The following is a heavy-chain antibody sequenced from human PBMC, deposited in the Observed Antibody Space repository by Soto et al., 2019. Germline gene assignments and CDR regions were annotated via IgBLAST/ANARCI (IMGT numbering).Heavy chain of an antibody. J-gene: IGHJ3*02. D-gene: IGHD5-18*01. V-gene: IGHV3-7*01. CDR1: GFTFSRYW. Sequence: GALRLSCAASGFTFSRYWMNWVRQAPGKGLEWVANIKQDGTEKNYVDSVKGRFTISRDNTRKSLYLQMDSLRAEDTAVYFCARGDTPMITGMDSFDIWGQGTMVTVSS. CDR2: IKQDGTEK. CDR3: ARGDTPMITGMDSFDI.